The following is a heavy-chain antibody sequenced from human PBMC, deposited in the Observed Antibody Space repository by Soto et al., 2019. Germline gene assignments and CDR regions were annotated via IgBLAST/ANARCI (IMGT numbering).Heavy chain of an antibody. CDR3: GRGDVETALIGPVY. CDR1: GGSVSGYY. J-gene: IGHJ4*02. V-gene: IGHV4-59*02. Sequence: QVQLQESGPGLVKPSETLSLTCTVSGGSVSGYYWSWIRQPPGKGLEWIGNIYYSGSTNYNPSLKSRVTISVDTTKNQLSLKLSSVTGADTAVYFCGRGDVETALIGPVYWGQESLVTVSS. D-gene: IGHD2-2*01. CDR2: IYYSGST.